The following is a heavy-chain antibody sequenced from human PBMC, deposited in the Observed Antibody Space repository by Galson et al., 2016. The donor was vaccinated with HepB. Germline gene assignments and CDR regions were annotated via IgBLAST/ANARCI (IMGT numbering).Heavy chain of an antibody. Sequence: SETLSLTCGVSGGSISRYYWSWIRQSPGKGLEWIGYVFFTGDTNYSPSLKSRVTMSVDTSKNQFSLTLTSLTAADTAVYYCARGVGATPGPFFDYWGQGSLVTVSS. J-gene: IGHJ4*02. D-gene: IGHD1-26*01. CDR2: VFFTGDT. V-gene: IGHV4-59*01. CDR3: ARGVGATPGPFFDY. CDR1: GGSISRYY.